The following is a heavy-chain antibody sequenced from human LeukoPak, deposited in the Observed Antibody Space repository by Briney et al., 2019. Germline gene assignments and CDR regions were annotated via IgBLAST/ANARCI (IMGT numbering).Heavy chain of an antibody. V-gene: IGHV3-23*01. CDR3: AKDLQKGPVESFDY. J-gene: IGHJ4*02. Sequence: AGGSLRLSCAASGFTFSGYGMHWVRQAPGKGLEWVSAISTSGRNTYYADSVKGRFTISRDNSKNTVYLQMNSLRAEDTAVYYCAKDLQKGPVESFDYWGQGTLVTVSS. D-gene: IGHD2-15*01. CDR1: GFTFSGYG. CDR2: ISTSGRNT.